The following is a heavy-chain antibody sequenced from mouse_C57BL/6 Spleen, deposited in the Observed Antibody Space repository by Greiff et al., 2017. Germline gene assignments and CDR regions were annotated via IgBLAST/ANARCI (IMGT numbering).Heavy chain of an antibody. CDR3: ARYGHYAMDY. CDR1: GFNIKNTY. D-gene: IGHD1-1*02. Sequence: QVQLQQSVAELVRPGASVKLSCTASGFNIKNTYMHWVKQRPGQGLEWIGNINPSNGGTNYNEKFKSKATLTVDKSSSTAYMQLISLTSEDSAVYYCARYGHYAMDYWGQGTSVTVSS. V-gene: IGHV1-53*01. CDR2: INPSNGGT. J-gene: IGHJ4*01.